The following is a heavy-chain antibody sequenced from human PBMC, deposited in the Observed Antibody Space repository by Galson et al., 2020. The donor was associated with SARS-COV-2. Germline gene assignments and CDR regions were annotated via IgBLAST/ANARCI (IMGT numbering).Heavy chain of an antibody. CDR2: LSGNGDNT. CDR1: GFTSSLYA. D-gene: IGHD6-19*01. Sequence: GGSLRLSCAASGFTSSLYAMSWVRQAPGKGLEWVSSLSGNGDNTYYADSVKGRFSISRDKSKNTVYLQMNSLRAGDTAVYYCAKEVYSSSVGYFDCWGQGTLVTVSS. J-gene: IGHJ4*02. CDR3: AKEVYSSSVGYFDC. V-gene: IGHV3-23*01.